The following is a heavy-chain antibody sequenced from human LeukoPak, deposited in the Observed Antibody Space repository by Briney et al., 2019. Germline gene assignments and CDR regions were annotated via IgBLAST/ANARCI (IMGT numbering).Heavy chain of an antibody. CDR2: IKSDGSST. Sequence: GGSVRLSCAASGFTFRTYWMHWVRQAPGKGLVWVSRIKSDGSSTTYADSVKGRFTISRNNARNTLYLQMNSLRAEDTAVHYCARGGYYYESGGFYYVGYWGQGTLVTVSS. V-gene: IGHV3-74*01. J-gene: IGHJ4*02. CDR3: ARGGYYYESGGFYYVGY. D-gene: IGHD3-22*01. CDR1: GFTFRTYW.